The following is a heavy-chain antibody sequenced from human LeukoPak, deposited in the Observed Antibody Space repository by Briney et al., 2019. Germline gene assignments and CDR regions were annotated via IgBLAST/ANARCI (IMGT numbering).Heavy chain of an antibody. CDR1: GGSVSGSSYY. J-gene: IGHJ4*02. D-gene: IGHD6-13*01. Sequence: SETLSLTCTVSGGSVSGSSYYWGWIRQPPGKGLEWIGTIYYSGSTYCNPSLKSRVTISVDTSKSQFSLKLSSVTAADTAVYYCARDSGSWYLYYFDYWGQGTLVTVSS. V-gene: IGHV4-39*07. CDR3: ARDSGSWYLYYFDY. CDR2: IYYSGST.